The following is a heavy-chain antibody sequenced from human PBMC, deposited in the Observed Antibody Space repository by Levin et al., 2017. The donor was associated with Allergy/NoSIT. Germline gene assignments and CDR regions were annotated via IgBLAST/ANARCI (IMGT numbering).Heavy chain of an antibody. J-gene: IGHJ5*01. CDR1: GFNFDEYA. V-gene: IGHV3-9*01. CDR2: TSWNSDSR. D-gene: IGHD5-24*01. Sequence: GGSLRLSCAASGFNFDEYAMHWVRQAPGQGLEWVSGTSWNSDSRRYADSVKGRFTISRDNAKNSLYLQMTSLTPEDTALYYCVKDFGRRDGYNGFDSWGQGNLLTVSS. CDR3: VKDFGRRDGYNGFDS.